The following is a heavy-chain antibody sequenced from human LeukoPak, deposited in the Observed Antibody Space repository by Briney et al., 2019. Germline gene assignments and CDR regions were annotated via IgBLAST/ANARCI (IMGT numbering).Heavy chain of an antibody. J-gene: IGHJ4*02. V-gene: IGHV3-64*02. CDR3: AKQGSCSGGSCYAHHFDS. CDR2: ISSNGGST. CDR1: GFTFSDYA. Sequence: PGGSLRLSCAASGFTFSDYAMHWVRQAPGKGLEYVSVISSNGGSTYYADSVKGRFTISRDNSKNTLYLQMGSLRAEDMAVYYCAKQGSCSGGSCYAHHFDSWGQGTLVTVSS. D-gene: IGHD2-15*01.